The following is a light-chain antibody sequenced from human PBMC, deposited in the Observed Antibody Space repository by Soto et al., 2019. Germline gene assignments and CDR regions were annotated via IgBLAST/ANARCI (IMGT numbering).Light chain of an antibody. CDR1: QSVSSSS. V-gene: IGKV3-20*01. CDR3: QQYGSSSLT. Sequence: ETVLTQSPGTLSLSPGERATLSCRASQSVSSSSLAWYQQKPGQAPRLLIYGASSRATGIPDRFSGSGSGTDFTLTISRLEPEDFAVYYCQQYGSSSLTFGGGTKV. CDR2: GAS. J-gene: IGKJ4*01.